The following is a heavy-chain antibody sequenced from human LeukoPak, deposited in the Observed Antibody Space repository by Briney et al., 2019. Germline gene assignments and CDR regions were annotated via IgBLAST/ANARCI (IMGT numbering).Heavy chain of an antibody. V-gene: IGHV3-21*01. CDR3: ARDPSYSSSWYYFDY. D-gene: IGHD6-13*01. CDR1: GFTFSSYS. J-gene: IGHJ4*02. CDR2: ISSSSSYI. Sequence: PGGSLRLSCAASGFTFSSYSMNWVRQAPGKGLEWVSSISSSSSYIYYADSVKGRFTISRDNAKNSLHLQMNSLRAEDTAVYYCARDPSYSSSWYYFDYWGQGTLVTVSS.